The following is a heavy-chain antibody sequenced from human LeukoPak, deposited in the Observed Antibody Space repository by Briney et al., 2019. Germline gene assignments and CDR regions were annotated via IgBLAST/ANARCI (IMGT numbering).Heavy chain of an antibody. Sequence: SGGSLRLSCAASGFTFSSYSMNWVRQAPGKGLEWVSSISSSSSYIYYADSVKGRFTISRDYAKNSLYLQMNSLRAEDTAVYYCARVRSGYDSYYYYYYMDVWGKGTTVTVSS. V-gene: IGHV3-21*01. CDR2: ISSSSSYI. CDR3: ARVRSGYDSYYYYYYMDV. J-gene: IGHJ6*03. D-gene: IGHD2-2*01. CDR1: GFTFSSYS.